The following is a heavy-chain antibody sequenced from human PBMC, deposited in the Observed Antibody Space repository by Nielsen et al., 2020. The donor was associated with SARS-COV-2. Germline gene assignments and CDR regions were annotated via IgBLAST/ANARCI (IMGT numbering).Heavy chain of an antibody. J-gene: IGHJ4*02. V-gene: IGHV3-9*01. CDR1: GFTFDDYA. D-gene: IGHD4-11*01. CDR2: ISWNSGSI. CDR3: AKDRYSTSPGEPDY. Sequence: GGSLRLSCAASGFTFDDYAMHWVRQAPGKGLEWVSGISWNSGSIGYADSVKGRFTISRDNAKNSLYLQMNSLRAEDTAVYYCAKDRYSTSPGEPDYWGQGTLVAVSS.